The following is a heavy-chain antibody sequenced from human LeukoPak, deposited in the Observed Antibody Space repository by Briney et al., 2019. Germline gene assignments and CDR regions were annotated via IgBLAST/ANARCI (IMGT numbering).Heavy chain of an antibody. CDR2: ISSSSSYI. V-gene: IGHV3-21*01. CDR3: VRGPTHYYYYGMDV. Sequence: KPGGSLSLSCAASGFTFSSYSMNWVRQAPGKGLEWVSSISSSSSYIYYADSVKGRFTISRDNAKNSLYLQMNSLRAEDTAVSYCVRGPTHYYYYGMDVWGQGTTVTVSS. CDR1: GFTFSSYS. J-gene: IGHJ6*02.